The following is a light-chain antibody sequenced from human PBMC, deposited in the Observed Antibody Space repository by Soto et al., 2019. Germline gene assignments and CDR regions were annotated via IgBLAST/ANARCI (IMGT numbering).Light chain of an antibody. V-gene: IGKV1-9*01. CDR3: QQHNSYPRT. CDR1: QGINSY. J-gene: IGKJ1*01. Sequence: DIQLTQSPSVLSASVGDRVTITCRASQGINSYLAWYQQKPGKVPKLLIYAASTLHSGVPSRFSGSGSGTKSSLTISSLQPEDFATYYCQQHNSYPRTFGQGTKVEIK. CDR2: AAS.